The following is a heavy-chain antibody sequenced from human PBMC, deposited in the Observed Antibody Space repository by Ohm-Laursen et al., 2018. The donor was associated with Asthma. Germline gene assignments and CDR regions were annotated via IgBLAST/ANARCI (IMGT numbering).Heavy chain of an antibody. J-gene: IGHJ6*02. CDR3: AKGLAAAVDYGMDV. V-gene: IGHV3-9*01. CDR1: RFTFDDYA. Sequence: SLRFSCAASRFTFDDYAMHWVRQAPGKGLEWVSGISWNSGSIGYEDSVKGRFTISRDNAKNSLYLRMNSLRVEDTALYYCAKGLAAAVDYGMDVWGQGTTVTVSS. CDR2: ISWNSGSI. D-gene: IGHD6-13*01.